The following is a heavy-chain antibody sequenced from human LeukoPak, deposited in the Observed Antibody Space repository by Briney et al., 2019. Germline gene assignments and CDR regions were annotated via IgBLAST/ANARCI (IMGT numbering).Heavy chain of an antibody. V-gene: IGHV3-74*01. J-gene: IGHJ4*02. CDR3: APLVFALDSDY. Sequence: GGSLRLSCAASGFTFSSYWMHWVRQAPGKGLVWVSRINSDGSSTSYADSVKGRFTISRDNAKNSLYLQMNSLRAEDTAVNYCAPLVFALDSDYWGQGTLVTVSS. CDR1: GFTFSSYW. CDR2: INSDGSST. D-gene: IGHD6-13*01.